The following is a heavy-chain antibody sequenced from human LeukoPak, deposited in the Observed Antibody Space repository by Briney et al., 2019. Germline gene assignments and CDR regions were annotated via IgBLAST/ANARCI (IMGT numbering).Heavy chain of an antibody. D-gene: IGHD2-21*01. J-gene: IGHJ3*02. CDR1: GYTFTSYD. Sequence: GASVKVSCKASGYTFTSYDINWVRQATGQGLEWMGWMNPNSGNTGYAQKFQGRVTMTRNTSISTAYMELSSLRSVDTAVYYCASRPGGHYSGAFDIWGQGTMVTVSS. V-gene: IGHV1-8*01. CDR2: MNPNSGNT. CDR3: ASRPGGHYSGAFDI.